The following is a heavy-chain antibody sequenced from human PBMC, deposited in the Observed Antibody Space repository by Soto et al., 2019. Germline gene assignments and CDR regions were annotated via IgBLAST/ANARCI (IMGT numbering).Heavy chain of an antibody. CDR3: ATPHLRGRHCDVRSPPTASLYHYGLGV. Sequence: QVQLAQSGAEVKKPGSSVRVSCQTSRGTFNTSPISWMRQAPGQGLEWLGDILPVFGMVNYAQQFQDIPNLPADESTTSVCMEVSRLTPEDPAVYFCATPHLRGRHCDVRSPPTASLYHYGLGVWGQGTTVIVSS. J-gene: IGHJ6*02. V-gene: IGHV1-69*01. D-gene: IGHD3-3*01. CDR1: RGTFNTSP. CDR2: ILPVFGMV.